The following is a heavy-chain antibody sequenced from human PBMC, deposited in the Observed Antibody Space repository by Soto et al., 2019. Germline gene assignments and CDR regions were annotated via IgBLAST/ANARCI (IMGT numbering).Heavy chain of an antibody. J-gene: IGHJ4*02. Sequence: SQALSLSCAIFGDIVAIDSAARNWIRQSPSRGLEWLGRTYFRSKWYNDYAVSVKSRISINPDTSKNQFSLQLNSVTPEDTAVFYCARASYSTTWYWYFDYWGQG. V-gene: IGHV6-1*01. CDR3: ARASYSTTWYWYFDY. CDR1: GDIVAIDSAA. CDR2: TYFRSKWYN. D-gene: IGHD6-13*01.